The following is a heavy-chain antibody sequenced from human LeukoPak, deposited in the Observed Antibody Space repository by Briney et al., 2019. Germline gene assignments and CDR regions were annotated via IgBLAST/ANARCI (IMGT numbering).Heavy chain of an antibody. CDR3: ARAGSWAGVWDY. Sequence: SETLSLTGTVSGGSISSYYWSWIRQPPGKGLEWIGYIYYSGSTNYNPSLKSRVTISVDTSKNQFSLKLSSVTAADTAVYYCARAGSWAGVWDYWGQGTLVTVSS. V-gene: IGHV4-59*01. CDR2: IYYSGST. D-gene: IGHD2-15*01. CDR1: GGSISSYY. J-gene: IGHJ4*02.